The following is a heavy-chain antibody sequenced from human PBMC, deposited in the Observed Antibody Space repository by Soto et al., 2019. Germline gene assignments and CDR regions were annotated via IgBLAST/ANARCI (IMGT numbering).Heavy chain of an antibody. V-gene: IGHV3-23*01. CDR3: AKDQGSSWYEIDY. CDR1: GFTFSTYA. D-gene: IGHD6-13*01. Sequence: EVQLLESGGGLVQPGGSLRLPCAASGFTFSTYAVTWVRQAPGKGLEWVSTISGSGGSTYYADSVKGRFTISRDNSKNPLYLQMNSLRAEDTAVYYCAKDQGSSWYEIDYWGQGTLVTVSS. CDR2: ISGSGGST. J-gene: IGHJ4*02.